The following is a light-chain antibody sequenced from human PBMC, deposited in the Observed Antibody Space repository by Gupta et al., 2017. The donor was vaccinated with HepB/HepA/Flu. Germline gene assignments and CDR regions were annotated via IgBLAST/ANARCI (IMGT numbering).Light chain of an antibody. CDR1: QTVDSNY. J-gene: IGKJ4*01. CDR2: SAS. V-gene: IGKV3-20*01. Sequence: GERATLSCRASQTVDSNYLAWYQHKAGQAPRLLIYSASSRATGIPDRFSGSGAGTDFTLSITRREPEDFAVYYWQHYCTSPGFGGGTKVEIK. CDR3: QHYCTSPG.